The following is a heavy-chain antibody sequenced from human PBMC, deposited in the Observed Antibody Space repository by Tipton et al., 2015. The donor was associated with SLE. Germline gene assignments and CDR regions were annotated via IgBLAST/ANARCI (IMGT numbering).Heavy chain of an antibody. CDR1: GGSISSSNYY. CDR3: ARVSTMVRGVQDFYYYYLDV. J-gene: IGHJ6*03. CDR2: ISYRGNT. D-gene: IGHD3-10*01. Sequence: TLSLTCTVSGGSISSSNYYWGWIRQPPGKGLEWIGSISYRGNTYYNPSLKSRVTISVGTSENHFSLKVTSVTAADTAVYYCARVSTMVRGVQDFYYYYLDVWGNGTTVTVSS. V-gene: IGHV4-39*07.